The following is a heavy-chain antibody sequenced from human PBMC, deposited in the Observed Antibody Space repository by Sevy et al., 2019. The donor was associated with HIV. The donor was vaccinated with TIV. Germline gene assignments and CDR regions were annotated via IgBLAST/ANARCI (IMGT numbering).Heavy chain of an antibody. Sequence: ASVKVSCKSSGYTFTGYYMHWVRQAPGQGLEWMGWINANNGGTNYAQRFQGRVTMTRDTSITTAYMELSRLTSDDTAVYYCTRQDSSASDIWSQGTVVTVSS. V-gene: IGHV1-2*02. D-gene: IGHD2-15*01. CDR3: TRQDSSASDI. J-gene: IGHJ3*02. CDR2: INANNGGT. CDR1: GYTFTGYY.